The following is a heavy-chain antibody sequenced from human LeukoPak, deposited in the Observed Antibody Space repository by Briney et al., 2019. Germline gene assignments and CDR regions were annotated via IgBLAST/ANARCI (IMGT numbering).Heavy chain of an antibody. D-gene: IGHD6-13*01. Sequence: ASVKVSCKASGYTFTSYGISWVRQAPGQGLEWMGWISAYNGNTNYAQKLQGRVTMTTDTSTSTAYMELRSLRSDDTAVYYCARRLSSSWYVRPWFDPWGQGTLVTVSS. CDR2: ISAYNGNT. V-gene: IGHV1-18*01. CDR1: GYTFTSYG. J-gene: IGHJ5*02. CDR3: ARRLSSSWYVRPWFDP.